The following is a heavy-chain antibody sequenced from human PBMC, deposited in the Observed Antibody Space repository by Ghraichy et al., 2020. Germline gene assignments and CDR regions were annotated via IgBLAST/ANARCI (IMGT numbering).Heavy chain of an antibody. Sequence: SETLSLTCAVSGGSISSGGYSWSWIRQPPGKGLEWIGYIYHSGSTYYNPSLKSRVTISVDRSKNQFSLKLSSVTAADTAVYYCARAGDYGDYDPTRKDAFDIWGQGTMVTVSS. D-gene: IGHD4-17*01. J-gene: IGHJ3*02. CDR3: ARAGDYGDYDPTRKDAFDI. CDR2: IYHSGST. V-gene: IGHV4-30-2*01. CDR1: GGSISSGGYS.